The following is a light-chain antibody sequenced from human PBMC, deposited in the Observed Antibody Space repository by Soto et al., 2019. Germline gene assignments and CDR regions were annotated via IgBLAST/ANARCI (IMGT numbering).Light chain of an antibody. Sequence: EIVLTQSPGTLSSSPGERATLSCRASQSVGSSYLVWYQQKPGQAPRVLIYGASTRATGIPDRFSGSGSGTDFTLTISRLEPEDFAVYYCQEYGTSRTFGQGTKVEIK. V-gene: IGKV3-20*01. CDR3: QEYGTSRT. CDR2: GAS. J-gene: IGKJ1*01. CDR1: QSVGSSY.